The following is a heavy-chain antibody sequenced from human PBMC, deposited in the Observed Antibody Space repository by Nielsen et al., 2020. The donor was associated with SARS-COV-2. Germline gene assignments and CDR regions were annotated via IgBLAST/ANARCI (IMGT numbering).Heavy chain of an antibody. V-gene: IGHV3-30*04. CDR2: ISYDGSNK. J-gene: IGHJ4*02. Sequence: WIRQPPGKGLEWVAVISYDGSNKYYADSVEGRFTISRDNSKNTLYLQMNSLRAEDTAVYYCVWELQYWGQGTLVTVSS. CDR3: VWELQY.